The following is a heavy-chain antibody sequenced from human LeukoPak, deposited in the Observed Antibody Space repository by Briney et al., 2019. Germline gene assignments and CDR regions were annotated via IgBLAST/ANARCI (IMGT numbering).Heavy chain of an antibody. CDR1: GFTFDDYA. D-gene: IGHD6-19*01. CDR3: AKDMGSGWGPGASDY. CDR2: ISWNSGSI. V-gene: IGHV3-9*01. J-gene: IGHJ4*02. Sequence: GRSLRLSCAASGFTFDDYAMHWVRQAPGKGLEWVSGISWNSGSIGYADSVKGRFTISRDNAKNSLYLQMNSLRAEDTALYYCAKDMGSGWGPGASDYWGQGTLVTVSS.